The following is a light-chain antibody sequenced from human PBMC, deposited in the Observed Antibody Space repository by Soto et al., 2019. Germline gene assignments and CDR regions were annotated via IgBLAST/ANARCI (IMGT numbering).Light chain of an antibody. J-gene: IGKJ1*01. CDR2: DAS. CDR1: QSVSSSY. Sequence: EIVLTQSPGTLSLSPGERATLSCRASQSVSSSYLAWYQQKPGQAPRLLIYDASSRATGIPDRFSGSGSGTDFTLTISRLEPEDFAVYYCQQYGTSPETFGQGTKVDNK. CDR3: QQYGTSPET. V-gene: IGKV3-20*01.